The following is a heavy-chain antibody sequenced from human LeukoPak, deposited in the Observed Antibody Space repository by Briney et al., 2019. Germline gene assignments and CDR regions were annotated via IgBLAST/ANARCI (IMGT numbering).Heavy chain of an antibody. CDR1: GYTFTSYD. Sequence: GASVKVSCKASGYTFTSYDINWVRQATGQGLEWMGWMNPNSGNTGYAQKFQGRVTMTRNTSISTAYMELSSLRSEDTAVYYCARVFRGMSDYSYYGMDVWGQGTTVTVSS. CDR2: MNPNSGNT. D-gene: IGHD3-10*01. J-gene: IGHJ6*02. CDR3: ARVFRGMSDYSYYGMDV. V-gene: IGHV1-8*01.